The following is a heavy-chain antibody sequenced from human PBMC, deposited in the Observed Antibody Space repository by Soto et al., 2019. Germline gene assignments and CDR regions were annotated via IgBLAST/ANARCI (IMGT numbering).Heavy chain of an antibody. CDR2: IIPIFGTA. CDR1: GGSFSSYA. J-gene: IGHJ6*02. Sequence: SVKGSCKASGGSFSSYASSWGRQAPGQGLEWMGGIIPIFGTANYAQKFQGRVTITADESTSTAYMELSSLRSEDTAVYYCASGYSNYYYGMDVWGQGTTVTVSS. V-gene: IGHV1-69*13. D-gene: IGHD5-18*01. CDR3: ASGYSNYYYGMDV.